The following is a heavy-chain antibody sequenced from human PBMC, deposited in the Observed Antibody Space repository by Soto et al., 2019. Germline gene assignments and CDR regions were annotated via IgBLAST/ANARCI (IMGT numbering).Heavy chain of an antibody. J-gene: IGHJ4*02. CDR2: IIPIFGTT. Sequence: SVKVSFKASGGTFINSGLSWVRQAPGQGLEWMGGIIPIFGTTKYAQKFQGRLTITADKSTNTVYMELSSLRSEDTAVYFCARESEYYDFWSGYFPGWGQGTLVTVSS. CDR1: GGTFINSG. D-gene: IGHD3-3*01. V-gene: IGHV1-69*06. CDR3: ARESEYYDFWSGYFPG.